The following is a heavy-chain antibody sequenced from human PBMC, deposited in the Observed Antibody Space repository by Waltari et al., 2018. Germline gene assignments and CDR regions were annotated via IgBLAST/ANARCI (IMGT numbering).Heavy chain of an antibody. V-gene: IGHV4-59*11. Sequence: QVQLQESGPGLVKPSETLSLTCTVSGGSISSHYWSWIRQPPGKGLEWIGYIYYSGSTNYNPSLKSRVTISVDTSKNQFSLKLSSVTAADTAVYYCARVWGATNAFDIWGQGTMVTVSS. CDR2: IYYSGST. CDR1: GGSISSHY. CDR3: ARVWGATNAFDI. J-gene: IGHJ3*02. D-gene: IGHD1-26*01.